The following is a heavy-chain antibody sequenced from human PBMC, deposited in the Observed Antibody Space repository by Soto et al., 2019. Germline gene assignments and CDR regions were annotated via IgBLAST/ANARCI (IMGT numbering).Heavy chain of an antibody. CDR2: IAYDGSNI. J-gene: IGHJ4*02. CDR1: GFTFSSYA. Sequence: QVQLVESGGGVVQPGRSLRLSCAASGFTFSSYAMHWVRQAPGKGLEWLAVIAYDGSNINYADSVKGRFTISRDNSKNTLYVQMNSLRPEDTAVYYCAKDSLAVGATEVDYWGQGILVTVSS. CDR3: AKDSLAVGATEVDY. D-gene: IGHD1-26*01. V-gene: IGHV3-30*18.